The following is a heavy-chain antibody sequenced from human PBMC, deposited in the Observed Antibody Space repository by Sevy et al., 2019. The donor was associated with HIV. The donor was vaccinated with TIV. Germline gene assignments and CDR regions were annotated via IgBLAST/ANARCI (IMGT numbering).Heavy chain of an antibody. CDR1: GYTFTSYD. D-gene: IGHD2-2*01. J-gene: IGHJ6*03. CDR2: MNPNSGNT. CDR3: GRTYCSSTSCQGDHYYYYMDV. Sequence: ASVKVSCKASGYTFTSYDINWVRQATGQGLEWMGWMNPNSGNTGYAQKFQGRVTMTRNTSIGTAYMELNSLRSEYTAMNCCGRTYCSSTSCQGDHYYYYMDVWGKGTTVTVSS. V-gene: IGHV1-8*01.